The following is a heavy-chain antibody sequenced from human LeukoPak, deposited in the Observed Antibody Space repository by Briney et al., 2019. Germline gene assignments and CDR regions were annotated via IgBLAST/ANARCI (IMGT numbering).Heavy chain of an antibody. Sequence: PGESLKISCKGSGYSFTSYWIGWVRQVPGKGLEWMGIIYPVDSDTRYSPSLQCQVTISAETSISTPYLQWRSLKASATAMYYCARPAIVLVPAANHDAFDIWGQGTMVTVSS. J-gene: IGHJ3*02. CDR2: IYPVDSDT. D-gene: IGHD2-2*01. CDR1: GYSFTSYW. CDR3: ARPAIVLVPAANHDAFDI. V-gene: IGHV5-51*01.